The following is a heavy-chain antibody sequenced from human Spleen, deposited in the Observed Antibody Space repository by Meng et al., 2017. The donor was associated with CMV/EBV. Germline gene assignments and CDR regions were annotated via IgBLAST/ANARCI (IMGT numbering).Heavy chain of an antibody. J-gene: IGHJ4*02. CDR2: ISGSSSYI. V-gene: IGHV3-21*04. D-gene: IGHD2-2*01. Sequence: GGSLRLSCTTSGFTFSLYTMTWVRQAPGKGLEWVSSISGSSSYIYYADSMKGRFTISRDNTKNSLYLQMNSLKVEDTAVYYCAKDPRMNIVVVPAALNGFDYWGQGTLVTVSS. CDR3: AKDPRMNIVVVPAALNGFDY. CDR1: GFTFSLYT.